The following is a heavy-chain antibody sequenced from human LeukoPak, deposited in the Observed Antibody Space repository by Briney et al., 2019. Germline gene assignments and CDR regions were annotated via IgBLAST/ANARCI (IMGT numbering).Heavy chain of an antibody. CDR3: ARVGAATFYWYYMDV. D-gene: IGHD2-15*01. V-gene: IGHV3-7*02. CDR2: IKQDGSEK. Sequence: GGSLRLSCEASGFTFSSYWMSWVRQAPGKGLEWVANIKQDGSEKYYVDSLKGRFTVSRDNAKNSLYLQINSLRVGDTAVYFCARVGAATFYWYYMDVWGKGTTVTVSS. CDR1: GFTFSSYW. J-gene: IGHJ6*03.